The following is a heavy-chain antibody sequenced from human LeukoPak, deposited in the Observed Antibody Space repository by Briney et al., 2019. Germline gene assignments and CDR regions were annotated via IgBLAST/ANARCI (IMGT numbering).Heavy chain of an antibody. CDR2: INHSGST. D-gene: IGHD6-13*01. CDR1: GGSFSGYY. Sequence: SETLSLTCAVYGGSFSGYYWSWIRQPPGKGLEWTGEINHSGSTNYNPSLKSRVTISVDTSKNQFSLKLSSVTAADTAVYYCARERYGGSSWYSYYYYYYMDVWGKGTTVTVSS. J-gene: IGHJ6*03. CDR3: ARERYGGSSWYSYYYYYYMDV. V-gene: IGHV4-34*01.